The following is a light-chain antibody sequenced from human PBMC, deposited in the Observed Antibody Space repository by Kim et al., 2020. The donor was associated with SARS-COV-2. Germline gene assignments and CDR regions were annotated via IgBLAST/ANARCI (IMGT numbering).Light chain of an antibody. V-gene: IGKV1-5*03. CDR2: KAS. CDR1: QSMLSW. Sequence: ASVGARVTLTCLASQSMLSWFACYQQKPEIAPILLIYKASSLETGVSSRFSGSGSGTEYTLTIRSLQPDDFATYYCQQYNTYPWTFGQGTKVDIK. CDR3: QQYNTYPWT. J-gene: IGKJ1*01.